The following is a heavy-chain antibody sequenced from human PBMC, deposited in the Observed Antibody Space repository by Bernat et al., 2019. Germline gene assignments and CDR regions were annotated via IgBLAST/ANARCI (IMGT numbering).Heavy chain of an antibody. D-gene: IGHD2-8*01. CDR1: GYSFSSGYY. J-gene: IGHJ4*02. V-gene: IGHV4-38-2*01. CDR2: IYYSGNT. Sequence: QVQLQESGPGLVKPSETLSLICAVPGYSFSSGYYWGWTRQPPGKGLEWIGSIYYSGNTYYNPSLKCRVTISVDTSKNQFSLRQSSVTGADTAVYYCARTCNGDAPVYWGLGTLLTVSS. CDR3: ARTCNGDAPVY.